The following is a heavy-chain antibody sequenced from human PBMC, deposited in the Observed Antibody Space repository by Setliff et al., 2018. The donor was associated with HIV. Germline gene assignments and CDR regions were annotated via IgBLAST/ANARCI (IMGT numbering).Heavy chain of an antibody. CDR2: TYYSGST. D-gene: IGHD6-13*01. CDR1: GGSISSSIYY. V-gene: IGHV4-39*07. CDR3: ARVGGRGGSSWYLGTKMGRKYGMDV. Sequence: SETLSLTCSVSGGSISSSIYYWGWIRQPPGKGLEWIGTTYYSGSTYYNPSLKSRVTISVDTSKNQFSLKLSSVTAADTAVYYCARVGGRGGSSWYLGTKMGRKYGMDVWGQGTTVTVSS. J-gene: IGHJ6*02.